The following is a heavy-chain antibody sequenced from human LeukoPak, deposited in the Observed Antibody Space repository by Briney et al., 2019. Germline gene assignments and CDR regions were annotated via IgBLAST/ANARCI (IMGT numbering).Heavy chain of an antibody. D-gene: IGHD3-10*01. CDR1: GFTFRDYG. V-gene: IGHV3-49*04. J-gene: IGHJ4*02. Sequence: GGSLRLSCLTSGFTFRDYGLGWVRQAPGMGLEWVSFIRSRIYGGAPEYAASARGRFSVSRDDSESIAYLQMNNLKSEDTAVYYCARGQTVSGAKYYFDFWSPGTLVTVSS. CDR3: ARGQTVSGAKYYFDF. CDR2: IRSRIYGGAP.